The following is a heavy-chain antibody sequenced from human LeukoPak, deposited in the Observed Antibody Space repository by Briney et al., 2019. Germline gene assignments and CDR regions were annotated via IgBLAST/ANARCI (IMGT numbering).Heavy chain of an antibody. V-gene: IGHV3-23*01. CDR2: IRGSDGST. J-gene: IGHJ4*02. D-gene: IGHD4-17*01. CDR1: GFPFSTYA. Sequence: GGSLRLSCAASGFPFSTYAMSWVRQAPGKGLEWDSSIRGSDGSTYYADSVKGRFAISRDNSKNTLYLQMNSLRVEDTAVYYCAKDVYGDYGGLDYWGQGTLVTVSS. CDR3: AKDVYGDYGGLDY.